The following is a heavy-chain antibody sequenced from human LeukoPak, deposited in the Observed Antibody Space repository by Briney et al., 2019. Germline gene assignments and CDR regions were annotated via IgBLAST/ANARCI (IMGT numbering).Heavy chain of an antibody. Sequence: ASVTVSRKGSGYTFTSYGISSVRQAPGQGLEWMGWISAYNGNTNYAQKLQGRATMTTDTSTSTAYMELRSLRSDDAAVYYCARDRRYYYDYWGQGTLVTVSS. V-gene: IGHV1-18*01. D-gene: IGHD1-14*01. J-gene: IGHJ4*02. CDR1: GYTFTSYG. CDR2: ISAYNGNT. CDR3: ARDRRYYYDY.